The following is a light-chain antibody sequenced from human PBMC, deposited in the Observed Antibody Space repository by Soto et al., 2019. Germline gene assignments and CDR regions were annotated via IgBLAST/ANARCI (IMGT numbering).Light chain of an antibody. CDR2: GAS. CDR3: QQYDSWPPIT. Sequence: EIVMTQSPATLSVSPGERATLSCRASQSVSTNLAWHQQKPGQAPRLLIYGASTRATGIPARFSGSGSGTEFTITISSLQSEDFALYYCQQYDSWPPITFGQGTRLEI. V-gene: IGKV3-15*01. J-gene: IGKJ5*01. CDR1: QSVSTN.